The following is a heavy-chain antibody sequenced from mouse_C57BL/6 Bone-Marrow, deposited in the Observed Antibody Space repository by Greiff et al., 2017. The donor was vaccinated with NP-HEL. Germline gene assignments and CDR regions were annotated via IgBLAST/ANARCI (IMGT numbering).Heavy chain of an antibody. CDR3: ARDAALRPGAMDY. D-gene: IGHD3-2*02. Sequence: EVKLMESGGGLVQSGRSLRLSCATSGFTFSDFYMEWVRQAPGKGLEWIAASRNKANDYTTEYSASVKGRFIVSRDTSQSILYLQMNALRAEDTAIYYCARDAALRPGAMDYWGQGTSVTVSS. CDR2: SRNKANDYTT. J-gene: IGHJ4*01. V-gene: IGHV7-1*01. CDR1: GFTFSDFY.